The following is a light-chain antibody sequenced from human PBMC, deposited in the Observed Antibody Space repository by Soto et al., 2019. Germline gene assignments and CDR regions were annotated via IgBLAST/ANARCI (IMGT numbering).Light chain of an antibody. Sequence: QSALTQPRSVSGSPGQSVTISCTGTSSDVGGYKYVSWYQQRPGKVPNLIIYDVSERPSGVPDRFSGSKSGNTASLSISGLQAEDEADYYCCSYAGSYTVLFGGGTKLTVL. CDR1: SSDVGGYKY. V-gene: IGLV2-11*01. CDR3: CSYAGSYTVL. J-gene: IGLJ2*01. CDR2: DVS.